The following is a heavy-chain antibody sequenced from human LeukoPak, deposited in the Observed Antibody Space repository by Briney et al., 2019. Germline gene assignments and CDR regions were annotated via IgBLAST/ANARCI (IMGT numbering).Heavy chain of an antibody. CDR2: IYSGGST. D-gene: IGHD6-19*01. J-gene: IGHJ4*02. Sequence: GGSLRLACAASGFTFSSYAMSWVRQAPGKGLEWVSVIYSGGSTHYADSVKGRFTISRDNSKNTLYLQMNSLRAEDTAVYYCAKPAISSRGWYYDYWGQGTLVTVSS. V-gene: IGHV3-23*03. CDR1: GFTFSSYA. CDR3: AKPAISSRGWYYDY.